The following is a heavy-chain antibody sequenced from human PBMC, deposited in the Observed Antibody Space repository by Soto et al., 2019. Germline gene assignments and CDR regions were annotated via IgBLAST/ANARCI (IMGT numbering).Heavy chain of an antibody. Sequence: QVQLQESGPGLVKPSETLSLTCTVSGGSISSYYWSWIRQPPGKGLEWIGYIYYSGSTNYNPSLKSRVTISVDTSKNQFSLKLSSVTAADTAVYYCARDRVGYSSSTGGYYFDYWGQGTLVTVSS. D-gene: IGHD6-6*01. CDR1: GGSISSYY. CDR2: IYYSGST. J-gene: IGHJ4*02. V-gene: IGHV4-59*01. CDR3: ARDRVGYSSSTGGYYFDY.